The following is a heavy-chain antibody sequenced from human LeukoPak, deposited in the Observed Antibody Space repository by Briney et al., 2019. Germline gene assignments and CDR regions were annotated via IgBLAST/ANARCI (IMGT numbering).Heavy chain of an antibody. V-gene: IGHV4-34*01. D-gene: IGHD3-16*02. CDR2: INHSGST. CDR1: GGSFSGYY. Sequence: SETLSLTCAVYGGSFSGYYWSWIRQPPGKGLEWIGEINHSGSTNYNPSLKSRVTISVGTSKNQFSLKLSSVTAADTAVYYCARGLMITFGGVIARYYFDYWGQGTLVTVSS. CDR3: ARGLMITFGGVIARYYFDY. J-gene: IGHJ4*02.